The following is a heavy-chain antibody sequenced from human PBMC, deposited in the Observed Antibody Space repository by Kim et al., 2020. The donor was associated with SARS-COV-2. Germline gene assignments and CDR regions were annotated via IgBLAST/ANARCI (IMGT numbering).Heavy chain of an antibody. Sequence: SETLSLTCTVSGGSISSSSYYWGWIRQPPGKGLEWIGSIYYSGSTYYNPSLKSRVTISVDTSKNQFSLKLSSVTAADTAVYYCAREVHPRPFRGIVVVPAAQYYYYGMDVWGQGTTVTVSS. V-gene: IGHV4-39*07. CDR1: GGSISSSSYY. CDR2: IYYSGST. J-gene: IGHJ6*02. D-gene: IGHD2-2*01. CDR3: AREVHPRPFRGIVVVPAAQYYYYGMDV.